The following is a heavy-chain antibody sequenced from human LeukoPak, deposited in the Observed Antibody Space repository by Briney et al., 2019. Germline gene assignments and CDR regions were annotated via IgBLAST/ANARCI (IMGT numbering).Heavy chain of an antibody. J-gene: IGHJ4*02. CDR1: GGTFGSYA. CDR2: IISIFGTA. CDR3: ARGNWDSSGWYYDY. Sequence: SVKVSCKASGGTFGSYAISWVRQAPGQGLEWMGRIISIFGTANYAQKFQGRVTITTDESTNTAYMELSSLRSEDTAVYYCARGNWDSSGWYYDYWGQGTLVTVSS. D-gene: IGHD6-19*01. V-gene: IGHV1-69*05.